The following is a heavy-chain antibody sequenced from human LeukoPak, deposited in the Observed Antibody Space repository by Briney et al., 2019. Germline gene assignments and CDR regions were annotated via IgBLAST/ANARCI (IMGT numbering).Heavy chain of an antibody. CDR1: GFPFTSYA. D-gene: IGHD6-6*01. CDR3: AKDYRSAARVY. J-gene: IGHJ4*02. CDR2: ISGSGGST. V-gene: IGHV3-23*01. Sequence: GGSLRLSCAASGFPFTSYAMSWVRQAQGKGLDWVSAISGSGGSTYYADSVKGRFTISRDNSKNTLYLQMNSLRAEDTAVYYCAKDYRSAARVYWGQGTLVTVSS.